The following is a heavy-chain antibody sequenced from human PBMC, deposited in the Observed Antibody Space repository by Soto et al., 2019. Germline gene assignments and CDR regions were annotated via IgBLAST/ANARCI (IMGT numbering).Heavy chain of an antibody. J-gene: IGHJ4*02. CDR1: GVTFGDNS. CDR3: ARGMGDYWSGYYPSYFDS. CDR2: IRSKPDGERT. V-gene: IGHV3-49*04. D-gene: IGHD3-3*01. Sequence: EGQLVASGGGLVQPGRPLRLSCTASGVTFGDNSVNWVRQAPGKGLEWLGYIRSKPDGERTEFAASIQDRFTLSRDDSKGIAYLEMSGLKSEDTALYYCARGMGDYWSGYYPSYFDSWGQGTLVAVSS.